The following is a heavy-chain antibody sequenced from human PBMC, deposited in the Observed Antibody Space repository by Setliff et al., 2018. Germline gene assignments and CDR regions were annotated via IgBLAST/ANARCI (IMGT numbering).Heavy chain of an antibody. CDR3: ARFLNPRDGYQNSPGFDF. CDR2: INPNSGGT. CDR1: GYTLTNYY. V-gene: IGHV1-2*02. Sequence: ASVKVSCKASGYTLTNYYMHWVRQAPGQGLEWMGWINPNSGGTNPAQRFQGRITMTRDTSITTAYMELSSLRSDDTAVYYCARFLNPRDGYQNSPGFDFWGQGTLVTVSS. D-gene: IGHD5-12*01. J-gene: IGHJ4*02.